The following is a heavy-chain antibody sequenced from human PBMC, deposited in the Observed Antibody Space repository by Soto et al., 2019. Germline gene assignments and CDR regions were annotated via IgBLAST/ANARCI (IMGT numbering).Heavy chain of an antibody. Sequence: SVKVSCKASGGTFSSYAISWVRQAPGQRLEWMGGIIPIFGTANYAQKFQGRVTITADESTSTAYMELSSVTAADTAVYYCAREGYYDFWSGYSYKYYYYYGMDVWGQGTTVTVSS. CDR2: IIPIFGTA. D-gene: IGHD3-3*01. CDR1: GGTFSSYA. V-gene: IGHV1-69*13. CDR3: AREGYYDFWSGYSYKYYYYYGMDV. J-gene: IGHJ6*02.